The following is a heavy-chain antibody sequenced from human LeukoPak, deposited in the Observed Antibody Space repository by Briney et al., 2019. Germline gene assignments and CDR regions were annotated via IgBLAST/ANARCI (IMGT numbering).Heavy chain of an antibody. CDR3: AREGPGIVGATIWL. V-gene: IGHV3-7*01. D-gene: IGHD1-26*01. CDR1: GFTFSSYW. CDR2: IKQDGSEK. Sequence: GGSLRLSCAASGFTFSSYWMSWVRQAPGKGLEWVANIKQDGSEKYYVDSVKGRFTISRDNAKNSLYLQMYSLRAEDTAVYYCAREGPGIVGATIWLWGQGTLVTVSS. J-gene: IGHJ4*02.